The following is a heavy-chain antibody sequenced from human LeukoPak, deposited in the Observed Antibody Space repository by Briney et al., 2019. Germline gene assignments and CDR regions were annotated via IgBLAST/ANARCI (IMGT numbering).Heavy chain of an antibody. Sequence: GGSLRLSCAASGFTFSSYAMHWVRQAPGKGLEWVAVISYDGSNKFYADSVKGRFTISRDNSKNTLSLQMTSLRAEDTAVYYCAKSGTTVVIPIDYWGQGTLVTVSS. J-gene: IGHJ4*02. CDR2: ISYDGSNK. CDR3: AKSGTTVVIPIDY. D-gene: IGHD4-23*01. CDR1: GFTFSSYA. V-gene: IGHV3-30-3*02.